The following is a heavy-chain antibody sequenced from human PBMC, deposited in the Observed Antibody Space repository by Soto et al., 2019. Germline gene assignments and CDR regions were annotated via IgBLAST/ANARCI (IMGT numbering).Heavy chain of an antibody. Sequence: GGSLRLSCAVSGFTFNSYAMNWVRQAPGKGLEWVSSISGSGRTAYYADAVKGRFTISRDNSKNTLFLQMNSLRSEDTAVYYCAKGVTTIVATGSWFDHWGQGTLVTVSS. CDR3: AKGVTTIVATGSWFDH. D-gene: IGHD5-12*01. V-gene: IGHV3-23*01. J-gene: IGHJ5*02. CDR1: GFTFNSYA. CDR2: ISGSGRTA.